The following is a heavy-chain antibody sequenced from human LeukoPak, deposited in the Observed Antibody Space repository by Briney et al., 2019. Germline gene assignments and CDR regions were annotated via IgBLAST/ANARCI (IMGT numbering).Heavy chain of an antibody. V-gene: IGHV4-59*01. CDR3: ASSMIQLDPSYYYYYMDV. D-gene: IGHD5-18*01. Sequence: PSETLSLTCTVSGGSISSYYRSWIRQPPGKGLEWIGYIYYSGSTNYNPSLKSRVTISVDTSKNQFSLKLSSVTAADTAVYYCASSMIQLDPSYYYYYMDVWGKGTTVTVSS. CDR1: GGSISSYY. CDR2: IYYSGST. J-gene: IGHJ6*03.